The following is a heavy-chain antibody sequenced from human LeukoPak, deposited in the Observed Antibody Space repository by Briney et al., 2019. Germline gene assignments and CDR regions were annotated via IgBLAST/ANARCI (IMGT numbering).Heavy chain of an antibody. V-gene: IGHV3-23*01. J-gene: IGHJ4*02. CDR2: ISDSGGST. D-gene: IGHD2-2*01. Sequence: GGTLRLSCAASGFTFSSYGMSWVRQAPGKGLEWVSAISDSGGSTYYADSVKGRFTISRDNFKNTLYLQMNSLRAEDTAVYYCAKGSRGSCSRTYCYPFDYWGQGTLVTVSS. CDR1: GFTFSSYG. CDR3: AKGSRGSCSRTYCYPFDY.